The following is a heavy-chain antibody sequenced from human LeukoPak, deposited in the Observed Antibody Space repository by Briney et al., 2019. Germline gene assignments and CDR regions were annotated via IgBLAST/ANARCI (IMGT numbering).Heavy chain of an antibody. V-gene: IGHV1-46*01. CDR1: GYTFTGYY. Sequence: GASVKVSCKASGYTFTGYYMHWVRQAPGQGLEWMGIINPSGGSTSYAQKFQGRVTMTRDMSTSTVYMELSSLRSEDTAVYYCATGMDDYVWGSYRSPFDYWGQGTLVTVSS. D-gene: IGHD3-16*02. CDR2: INPSGGST. J-gene: IGHJ4*02. CDR3: ATGMDDYVWGSYRSPFDY.